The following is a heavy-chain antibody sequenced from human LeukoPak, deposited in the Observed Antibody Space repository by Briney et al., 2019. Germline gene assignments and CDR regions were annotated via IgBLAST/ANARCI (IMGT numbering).Heavy chain of an antibody. D-gene: IGHD3-22*01. Sequence: PVGSLRLSCAASGFTFSDHYMDWVRQAPGKGLEWVGRTRNKANSYTTEYAASVKGRFTISRDDSKNSLYLQMNSLKTEDTAVYYCARDRSPYYYDSSGYYDYWGQGTLVTVSS. CDR2: TRNKANSYTT. V-gene: IGHV3-72*01. CDR3: ARDRSPYYYDSSGYYDY. J-gene: IGHJ4*02. CDR1: GFTFSDHY.